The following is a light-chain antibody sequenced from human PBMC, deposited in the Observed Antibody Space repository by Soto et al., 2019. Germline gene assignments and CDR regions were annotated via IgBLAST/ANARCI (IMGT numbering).Light chain of an antibody. J-gene: IGLJ1*01. CDR3: CSYVGSPYV. V-gene: IGLV2-11*01. CDR2: DVN. CDR1: SSDVGAYNY. Sequence: QSALTQPRSVSGSPGQSVTISCTGTSSDVGAYNYVSWYQQHPGKAPKLMIYDVNKRPSGVPDRFSGSKSGNTASLTISGLQAEDEADYYCCSYVGSPYVFGTGTKV.